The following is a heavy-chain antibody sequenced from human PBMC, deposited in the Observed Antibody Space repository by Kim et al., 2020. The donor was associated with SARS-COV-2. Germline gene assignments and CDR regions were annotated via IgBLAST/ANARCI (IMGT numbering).Heavy chain of an antibody. V-gene: IGHV3-33*01. CDR1: GFTFSSYG. Sequence: GGSLRLSCAASGFTFSSYGMHWVRQAPGKGLEWVAVIWYDGSNKYYADSVKGRFTISRDNSKNTLYLQMNSLRAEDTAVYYCAREPPFELYGMDVWGQGTTVTVSS. D-gene: IGHD3-9*01. CDR2: IWYDGSNK. CDR3: AREPPFELYGMDV. J-gene: IGHJ6*02.